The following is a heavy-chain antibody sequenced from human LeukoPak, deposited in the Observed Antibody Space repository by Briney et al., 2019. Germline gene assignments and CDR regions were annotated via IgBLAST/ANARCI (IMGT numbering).Heavy chain of an antibody. CDR3: AKDRRRDDVLTGSFSD. CDR1: GFTVSSND. Sequence: GGSLRLSCAASGFTVSSNDMSWVRQAPGKGLECISVIYSGGSTDYADSVKGRFTISKDNSKNTLYLQMNSLKTEDTALYYCAKDRRRDDVLTGSFSDWGQGTLVTVSS. D-gene: IGHD3-9*01. J-gene: IGHJ4*02. V-gene: IGHV3-53*05. CDR2: IYSGGST.